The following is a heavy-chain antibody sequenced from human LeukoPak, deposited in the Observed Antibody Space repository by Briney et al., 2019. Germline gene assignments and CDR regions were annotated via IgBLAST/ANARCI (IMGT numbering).Heavy chain of an antibody. J-gene: IGHJ4*02. Sequence: SETLSLTCTVSGGSISGYYWSWIRQPPGKGLEWIGEINHSGSTNYNPSLKSRVTISVDTSKNRFSLKLSSVTAADTAVYYCARGRGGRSRYYFDYWGQGTLVTVSS. D-gene: IGHD3-16*01. CDR1: GGSISGYY. CDR2: INHSGST. V-gene: IGHV4-34*01. CDR3: ARGRGGRSRYYFDY.